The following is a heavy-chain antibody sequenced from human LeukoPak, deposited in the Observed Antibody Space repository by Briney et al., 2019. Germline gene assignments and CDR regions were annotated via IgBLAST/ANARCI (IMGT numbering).Heavy chain of an antibody. V-gene: IGHV3-49*04. J-gene: IGHJ6*02. CDR2: IRSKAYGGTT. Sequence: GGSLRLSCTASGFTFGDHAMSWVRQAPGKGLEWLGFIRSKAYGGTTEYAASAKGRFTISRDDSKSIAYLQTNSLTTEDTAVYCSRGPTQQWLYSGTVVWGQGTTVIVSS. CDR3: RGPTQQWLYSGTVV. D-gene: IGHD5-18*01. CDR1: GFTFGDHA.